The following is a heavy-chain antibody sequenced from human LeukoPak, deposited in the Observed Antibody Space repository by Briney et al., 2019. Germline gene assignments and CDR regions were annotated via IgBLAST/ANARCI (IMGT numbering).Heavy chain of an antibody. CDR3: VRAGVVPAAIREGLDWYFDL. J-gene: IGHJ2*01. CDR1: EYTFTDYY. V-gene: IGHV1-2*02. D-gene: IGHD2-2*01. Sequence: GASVKVSCKASEYTFTDYYLHWVRQAPGQGPEWMGWINPVSGGTHYVGKFQDRVTLTRDTSINTAYMELSGLRSDDTAVYYCVRAGVVPAAIREGLDWYFDLWGRGTLVTVSS. CDR2: INPVSGGT.